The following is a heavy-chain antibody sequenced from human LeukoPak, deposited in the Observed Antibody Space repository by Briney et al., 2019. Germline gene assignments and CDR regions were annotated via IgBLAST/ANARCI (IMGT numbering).Heavy chain of an antibody. CDR2: IYYTGST. CDR3: ARRGAVAGYGPLLDY. Sequence: PSETLSLTCSVAGESISRGSYSWSWIRQPPGRGLEWIGYIYYTGSTYYNPSLKNRVTISVDTSKNQFSLKLSSVTAADTAVYYCARRGAVAGYGPLLDYWGQGTLVTVSS. CDR1: GESISRGSYS. D-gene: IGHD6-19*01. J-gene: IGHJ4*02. V-gene: IGHV4-30-2*02.